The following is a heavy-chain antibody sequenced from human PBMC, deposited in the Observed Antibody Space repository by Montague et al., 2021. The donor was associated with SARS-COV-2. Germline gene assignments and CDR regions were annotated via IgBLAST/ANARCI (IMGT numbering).Heavy chain of an antibody. CDR3: ARLGDGVGPSPIPGVRPYYSYYGMDV. D-gene: IGHD1-26*01. J-gene: IGHJ6*04. Sequence: SETLSLTCAVYGGSFSAYSWNWIRQPPGKGLEWIGEINHSGSTNYNPSLKSRVTISADTSKNQFSLKLTSVAAADTAVYYCARLGDGVGPSPIPGVRPYYSYYGMDVWGKGTTVAVSS. CDR2: INHSGST. V-gene: IGHV4-34*01. CDR1: GGSFSAYS.